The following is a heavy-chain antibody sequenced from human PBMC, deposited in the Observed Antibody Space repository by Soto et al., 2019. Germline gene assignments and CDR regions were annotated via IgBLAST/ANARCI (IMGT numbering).Heavy chain of an antibody. CDR3: VREAHDSAPYGMDV. J-gene: IGHJ6*02. CDR2: IKQDGSER. CDR1: GFIFSSHW. V-gene: IGHV3-7*05. D-gene: IGHD3-22*01. Sequence: EVQLVESGGGLVQPGGSLRLSCEASGFIFSSHWMSWVRRGPGKGLEWVANIKQDGSERCFLDSVKGRFTISRDNAKNSLYLQMNSLGVEDTAVYFCVREAHDSAPYGMDVWGQGTTVTVSS.